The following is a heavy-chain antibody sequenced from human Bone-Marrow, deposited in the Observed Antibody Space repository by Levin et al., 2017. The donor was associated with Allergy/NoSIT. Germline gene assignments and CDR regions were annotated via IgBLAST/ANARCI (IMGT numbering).Heavy chain of an antibody. Sequence: GESLKISCAASGFTFSDHYVDWVRQAPGRGLEWVGRSRNKANSYSTEYDPSVKGRFTISRDDSTNSLYLQMNSLKTDDTAVYYCGRGPLSSSAYFTYMDVWGKGTTVTVSS. V-gene: IGHV3-72*01. CDR2: SRNKANSYST. CDR1: GFTFSDHY. J-gene: IGHJ6*03. D-gene: IGHD2-2*01. CDR3: GRGPLSSSAYFTYMDV.